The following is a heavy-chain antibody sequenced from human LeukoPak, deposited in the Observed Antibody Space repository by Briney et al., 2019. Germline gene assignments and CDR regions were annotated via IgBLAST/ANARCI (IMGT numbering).Heavy chain of an antibody. CDR3: AKALVVAATKIPFDY. V-gene: IGHV3-23*01. CDR1: GFTFSSYA. CDR2: ISGSGGST. Sequence: HPGGSLRLSCAASGFTFSSYAMSWVRQAPGKGLEWVSAISGSGGSTYYADSVKGRFTISRDDSKNTLYLQMNSLRAEDTAVYYCAKALVVAATKIPFDYWGQGTLVTVSS. J-gene: IGHJ4*02. D-gene: IGHD2-15*01.